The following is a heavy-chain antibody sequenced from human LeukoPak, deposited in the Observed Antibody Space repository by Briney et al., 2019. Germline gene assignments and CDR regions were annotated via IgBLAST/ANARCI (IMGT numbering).Heavy chain of an antibody. CDR1: GYTFTSYD. V-gene: IGHV1-8*03. CDR3: ARVDGSLDY. J-gene: IGHJ4*02. D-gene: IGHD2-15*01. CDR2: MNPKSGNT. Sequence: ASVKVSCKASGYTFTSYDINWVRQATGQGLEWMGWMNPKSGNTGHAQKFQGRVTITRDTSISTVYTELSSLRSEDTAVYFCARVDGSLDYWGQGTLVTVSS.